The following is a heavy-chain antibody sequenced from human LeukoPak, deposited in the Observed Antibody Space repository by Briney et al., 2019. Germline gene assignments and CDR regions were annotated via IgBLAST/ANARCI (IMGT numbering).Heavy chain of an antibody. CDR3: ARGRYYYYYMDV. J-gene: IGHJ6*03. V-gene: IGHV1-8*01. CDR1: GYTFTSCD. Sequence: ASVKVSCKSSGYTFTSCDINWVRQATGQGLEWMGWMNPNSGNTGYAQKFQGRVTMTRNTSISTAYMELSSLRSEDTAVYYCARGRYYYYYMDVWGKGTTVTVSS. CDR2: MNPNSGNT.